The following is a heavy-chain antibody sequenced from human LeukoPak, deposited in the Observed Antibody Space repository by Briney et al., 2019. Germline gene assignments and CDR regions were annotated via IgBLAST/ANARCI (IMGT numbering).Heavy chain of an antibody. D-gene: IGHD3-3*01. V-gene: IGHV1-8*01. CDR2: MNPNSGNT. J-gene: IGHJ4*02. CDR1: GYTFTSYD. Sequence: ASVKVSCKASGYTFTSYDINWVRQATGQGLEWMGWMNPNSGNTGYAQKFQGRVTMTGNTSISTAYMELSSLRSEDTAVYYCARGLRDFWSGYYYYWGQGTLVTVSS. CDR3: ARGLRDFWSGYYYY.